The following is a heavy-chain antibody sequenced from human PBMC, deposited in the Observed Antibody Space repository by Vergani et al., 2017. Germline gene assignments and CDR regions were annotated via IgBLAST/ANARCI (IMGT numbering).Heavy chain of an antibody. J-gene: IGHJ3*02. CDR2: IYYSGST. Sequence: QLQLQESGPGLVKPSETLSLTCTVSGGSISSSSYYWGWIRQPPGKGLEWIGSIYYSGSTYYNPSLKSRVTISVDTSKNQFSLKLSSVTAAATAVYYCARDVGIAVAGRGGAFDIWGQGTMVTVSS. D-gene: IGHD6-19*01. V-gene: IGHV4-39*07. CDR3: ARDVGIAVAGRGGAFDI. CDR1: GGSISSSSYY.